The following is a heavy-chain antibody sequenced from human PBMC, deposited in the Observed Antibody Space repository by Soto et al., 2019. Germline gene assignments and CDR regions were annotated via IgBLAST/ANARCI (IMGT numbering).Heavy chain of an antibody. CDR1: GYTFTSYG. J-gene: IGHJ3*02. D-gene: IGHD3-10*01. CDR2: ISAYNGNT. Sequence: ASVKVSCKASGYTFTSYGISWVRQAPGQGLEWMGWISAYNGNTNYAQKLQGRVTMTTDTSTSTAYMELRSLRSDDTAVYYCARVTTYYYGSGSYYPMSLRAFDIWGQGTTVTVSS. CDR3: ARVTTYYYGSGSYYPMSLRAFDI. V-gene: IGHV1-18*01.